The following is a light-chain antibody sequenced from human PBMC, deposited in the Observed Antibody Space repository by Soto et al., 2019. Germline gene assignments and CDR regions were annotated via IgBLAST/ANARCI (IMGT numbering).Light chain of an antibody. CDR3: QQYSSPPRT. Sequence: EIVLTQSPGSLSVSPGERDTLSCRASQSVSSYLAWYQQKPGQAPRLLISGASSRATGFPDRFSGSGSGTDFSLTISRLEPEDSALYYCQQYSSPPRTFGQGTKVEIK. V-gene: IGKV3-20*01. CDR1: QSVSSY. J-gene: IGKJ1*01. CDR2: GAS.